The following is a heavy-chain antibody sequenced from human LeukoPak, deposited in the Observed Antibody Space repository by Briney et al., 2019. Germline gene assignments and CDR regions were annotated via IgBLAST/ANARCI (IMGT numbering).Heavy chain of an antibody. V-gene: IGHV1-24*01. CDR1: GYTLTELS. CDR3: ATVRGGYCSGGSCRAVNWFDP. J-gene: IGHJ5*02. Sequence: SVKVSCKVSGYTLTELSMHWVRQAPGKGLEWMGGFDPEDGETIYAQKFQGRVTMTEDTSTDTAYMELSSLRSEDTAVYYCATVRGGYCSGGSCRAVNWFDPWGQGTLVTVSS. CDR2: FDPEDGET. D-gene: IGHD2-15*01.